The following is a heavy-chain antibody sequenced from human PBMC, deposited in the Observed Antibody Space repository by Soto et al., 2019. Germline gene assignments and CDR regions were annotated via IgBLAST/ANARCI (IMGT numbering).Heavy chain of an antibody. CDR1: GFTFSSYS. J-gene: IGHJ6*02. V-gene: IGHV3-21*01. Sequence: GGSLRLSCAASGFTFSSYSMNWVRQAPGKGLEWVSSISSSSSYIYYADSVKGRFTISRDNAKNSLYLQMNSLRAEDTAVYYCARAHLGFGEYNGMDVWGQGTTVTVSS. D-gene: IGHD3-10*01. CDR3: ARAHLGFGEYNGMDV. CDR2: ISSSSSYI.